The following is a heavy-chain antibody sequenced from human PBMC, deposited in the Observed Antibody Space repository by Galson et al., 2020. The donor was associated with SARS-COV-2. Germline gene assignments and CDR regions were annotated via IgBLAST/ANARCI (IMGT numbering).Heavy chain of an antibody. J-gene: IGHJ6*02. V-gene: IGHV1-18*04. D-gene: IGHD5-18*01. CDR3: ARDLVPVRGYGYAGGYYYYGMDV. CDR1: GYTFTSYG. CDR2: ISAYNGNT. Sequence: ASVKVSCKASGYTFTSYGISWVRQAPGQGLEWMGWISAYNGNTNYAQKLQGRVTMTTDTSTSTAYMELRSLRSDDTAVYYCARDLVPVRGYGYAGGYYYYGMDVWGQGTTVTVSS.